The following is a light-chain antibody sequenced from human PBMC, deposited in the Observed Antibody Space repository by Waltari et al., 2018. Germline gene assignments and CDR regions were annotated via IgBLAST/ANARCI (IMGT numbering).Light chain of an antibody. V-gene: IGLV1-44*01. CDR3: AAWDDSLNGWV. Sequence: QSVLTQPPSASGTPGQRVTISCSGSRSNIGSNTVNWYQQLPGTPPKLLIYSNNQRPSGVPDRFPGSKSGTSASLAISGLQSEDEADYYCAAWDDSLNGWVFGGGTKLTVL. CDR2: SNN. J-gene: IGLJ3*02. CDR1: RSNIGSNT.